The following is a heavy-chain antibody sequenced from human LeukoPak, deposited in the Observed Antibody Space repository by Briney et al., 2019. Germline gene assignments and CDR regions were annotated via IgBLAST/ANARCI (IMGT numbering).Heavy chain of an antibody. CDR1: GVSFSGYY. Sequence: SETLSLTCAVYGVSFSGYYWSWIRQPPGKGLEWIGEINHSGSTNYNPSLKSRVTISVDTSKNQFSLKLSSVTAADTAVYYCARVRFVEWLNFDYWGQGTLVTVSS. J-gene: IGHJ4*02. V-gene: IGHV4-34*01. CDR2: INHSGST. CDR3: ARVRFVEWLNFDY. D-gene: IGHD3-3*01.